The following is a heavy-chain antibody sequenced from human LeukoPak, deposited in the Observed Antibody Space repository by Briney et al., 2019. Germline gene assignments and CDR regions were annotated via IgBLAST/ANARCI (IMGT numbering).Heavy chain of an antibody. J-gene: IGHJ3*02. CDR2: ISWNSGSI. V-gene: IGHV3-9*01. Sequence: PGGSLRLSCAASGFTFDDYAMHWVRQAPGKGLEWVSGISWNSGSIGYADSVKGRFTISRDNAKNSLYLQMNSLRAEDTALYYCANSYDSSGYYYSFPFDIWGQGTMVTVSS. CDR1: GFTFDDYA. CDR3: ANSYDSSGYYYSFPFDI. D-gene: IGHD3-22*01.